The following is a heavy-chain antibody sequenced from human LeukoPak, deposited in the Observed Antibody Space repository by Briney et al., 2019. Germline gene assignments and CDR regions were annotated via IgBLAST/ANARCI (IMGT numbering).Heavy chain of an antibody. Sequence: ASVKVSCKASGYTFTSYYMHWVRQAPGQGLEWMGIINPSGGSTSYAQKFQGRVTMTRDTSISTAYMELSRLRSDDTAVYYCARLEDLYSGSYYDLDYWGQGTLVTVSS. CDR3: ARLEDLYSGSYYDLDY. CDR1: GYTFTSYY. D-gene: IGHD1-26*01. V-gene: IGHV1-46*01. J-gene: IGHJ4*02. CDR2: INPSGGST.